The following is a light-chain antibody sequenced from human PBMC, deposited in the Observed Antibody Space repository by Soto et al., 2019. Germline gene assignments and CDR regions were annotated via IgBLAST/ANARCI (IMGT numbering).Light chain of an antibody. Sequence: EIVLTQSPGTLSLSPGERATLSCRASQSVSSSYLAWYQQTPGQAPRLLIYGASSRATGIPDRFSGSGSGTDFTLTISRLEPEDFAVYYCQQYGSSLFTLGPGTKVYIK. J-gene: IGKJ3*01. CDR1: QSVSSSY. V-gene: IGKV3-20*01. CDR3: QQYGSSLFT. CDR2: GAS.